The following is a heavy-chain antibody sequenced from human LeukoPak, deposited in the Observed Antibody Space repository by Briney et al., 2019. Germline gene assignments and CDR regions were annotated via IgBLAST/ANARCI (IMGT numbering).Heavy chain of an antibody. CDR2: ISGSGGST. J-gene: IGHJ5*02. CDR3: AKAPAMVTSWFDP. CDR1: GFTCSSYA. Sequence: GGSLRLSCAASGFTCSSYAMICVGQAPGEGLEWVSAISGSGGSTYYAASVKGRSTISRDNSKNTLYLQMNSLSAEDTAVYYCAKAPAMVTSWFDPWGQGTLVTVSS. D-gene: IGHD5-18*01. V-gene: IGHV3-23*01.